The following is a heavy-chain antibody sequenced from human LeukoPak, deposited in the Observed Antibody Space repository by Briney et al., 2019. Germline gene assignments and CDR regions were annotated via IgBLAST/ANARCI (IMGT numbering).Heavy chain of an antibody. CDR1: GFTFSSYW. J-gene: IGHJ3*02. CDR2: IYSDGGRT. D-gene: IGHD1-26*01. V-gene: IGHV3-74*01. Sequence: GGSLRLSCAGSGFTFSSYWMHWVRQGPGKGLVWVSRIYSDGGRTSYADSVKGRFTISGDNAKNTLYLQMNSLRAEDTAVYYCARSGRGGAFDIWGQGTMVTVSS. CDR3: ARSGRGGAFDI.